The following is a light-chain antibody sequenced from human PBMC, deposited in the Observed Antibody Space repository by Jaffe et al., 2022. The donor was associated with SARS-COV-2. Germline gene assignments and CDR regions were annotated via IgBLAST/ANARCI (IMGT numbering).Light chain of an antibody. Sequence: QSALTQPPSVSGSPGQSVTISCTGSTTDVGGYNSVSWYQQRPGKAPKLMIYDVTERPSGVPARFSGSKSGNTASLTISGLQTEDEADYYCCSYAGTYSFVFGSGTTVTVL. J-gene: IGLJ1*01. CDR1: TTDVGGYNS. CDR3: CSYAGTYSFV. V-gene: IGLV2-11*01. CDR2: DVT.